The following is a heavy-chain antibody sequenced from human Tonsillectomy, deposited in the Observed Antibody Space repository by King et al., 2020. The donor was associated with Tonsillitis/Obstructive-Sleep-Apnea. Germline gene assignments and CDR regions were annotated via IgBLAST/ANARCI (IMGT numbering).Heavy chain of an antibody. Sequence: VQLVESGGGVVQPGRSLRLPCAASGFTFSSYAMHWVRQAPGKGLEWVVVISFDGSIKYYADSVKGRFTTSRDNSKNTLYLQMNSLRAEDTAVYYCAREGWRSSGWYGDYFDYWGQGTLVTVSS. J-gene: IGHJ4*02. V-gene: IGHV3-30*04. D-gene: IGHD6-19*01. CDR2: ISFDGSIK. CDR1: GFTFSSYA. CDR3: AREGWRSSGWYGDYFDY.